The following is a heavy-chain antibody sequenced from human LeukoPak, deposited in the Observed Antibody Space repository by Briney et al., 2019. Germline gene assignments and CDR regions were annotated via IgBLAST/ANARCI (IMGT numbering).Heavy chain of an antibody. CDR2: IKSKTDGGTT. V-gene: IGHV3-15*01. CDR1: GFTFSSYA. J-gene: IGHJ4*02. CDR3: TTDLGVAGLLDY. Sequence: GGSLRLSCAASGFTFSSYAVSWVRQAPGKGLEWVGRIKSKTDGGTTDYAAPVKGRFTISRDDSKNTLYLQMNSLKTEDTAVYYCTTDLGVAGLLDYWGQGTLVTVSS. D-gene: IGHD6-19*01.